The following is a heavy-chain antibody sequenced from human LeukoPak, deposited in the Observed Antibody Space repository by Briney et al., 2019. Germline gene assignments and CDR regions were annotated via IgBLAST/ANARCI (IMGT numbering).Heavy chain of an antibody. CDR1: GGSVSSGSYY. V-gene: IGHV4-61*02. Sequence: SETLSLTCTVSGGSVSSGSYYWSWIRQPAGKGLEWIGRIYTTGITNYNPSLKSRVTMSVDTSKNQFSLKLTSVTAADTAVYYCARDGYYYDSSGYYFWGQGTLVTVSS. J-gene: IGHJ4*02. D-gene: IGHD3-22*01. CDR2: IYTTGIT. CDR3: ARDGYYYDSSGYYF.